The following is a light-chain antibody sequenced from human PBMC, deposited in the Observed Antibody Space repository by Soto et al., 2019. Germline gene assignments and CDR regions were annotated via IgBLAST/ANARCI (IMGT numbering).Light chain of an antibody. CDR1: QDISNY. CDR2: AAS. V-gene: IGKV1-6*01. CDR3: LQDYNYPQT. J-gene: IGKJ1*01. Sequence: IQMTQSPSSLSASVGDRVTIACQASQDISNYLHWYQQKPGKAPKLLIFAASSLQTGVPSRFSGSRSGTDFTLTISSLQPEDFATYYCLQDYNYPQTFGQGTKVDIK.